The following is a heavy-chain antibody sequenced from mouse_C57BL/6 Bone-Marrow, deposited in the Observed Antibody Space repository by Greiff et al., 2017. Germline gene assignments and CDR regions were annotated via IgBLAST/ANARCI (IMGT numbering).Heavy chain of an antibody. CDR2: SRNKANDYTT. Sequence: EVQVVESGGGLVQSGRSLRLSCATSGFTFSDFYMEWVRQAPGKGLEWIAASRNKANDYTTEYSASVKGRFIVSRDTSQSILYLQMNALRAEDTANYYCARDAWWAMDYWGQGTSVTVSS. D-gene: IGHD1-1*02. J-gene: IGHJ4*01. CDR3: ARDAWWAMDY. CDR1: GFTFSDFY. V-gene: IGHV7-1*01.